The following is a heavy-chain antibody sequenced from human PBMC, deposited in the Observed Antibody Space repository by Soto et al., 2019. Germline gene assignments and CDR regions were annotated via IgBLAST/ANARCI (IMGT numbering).Heavy chain of an antibody. D-gene: IGHD2-15*01. CDR1: GYTFTSYA. J-gene: IGHJ5*02. Sequence: GASVKVSCKASGYTFTSYAMHWVRQAPGQRLEWMGWINAGNGNTKYSQKFQGRVTITRDTSASTAYMELSSLRSEDTAVYYCARVWGYCSGGSCYSWFDPWGQGTLVTVSS. CDR2: INAGNGNT. V-gene: IGHV1-3*01. CDR3: ARVWGYCSGGSCYSWFDP.